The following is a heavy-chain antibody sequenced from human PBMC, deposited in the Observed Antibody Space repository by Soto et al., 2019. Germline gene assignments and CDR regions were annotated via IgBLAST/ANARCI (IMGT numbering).Heavy chain of an antibody. J-gene: IGHJ3*02. CDR1: GGSISSSSYY. CDR2: IYYSGST. D-gene: IGHD3-3*01. V-gene: IGHV4-39*07. Sequence: PSETLSLTCTVSGGSISSSSYYWGWIRQPPGKGLEWIGSIYYSGSTYYNPSLKSRVTISVDTSKNQFSLKLSSVTVADTAVYYCARLAVAHTTIFGVATQDAFDIWGQGTMVTVSS. CDR3: ARLAVAHTTIFGVATQDAFDI.